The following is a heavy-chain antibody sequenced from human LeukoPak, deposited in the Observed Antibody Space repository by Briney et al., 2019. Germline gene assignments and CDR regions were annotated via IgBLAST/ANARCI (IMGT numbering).Heavy chain of an antibody. Sequence: GGSLRLSCAASGFTFSSYGMHWVRQAPGKGLEWVAVIWYDGSNKYYADSVKGRFTISRDNSKNTLYLQMNSLRAEDTAVYYCARDLVAGIVANWFDPWGQGTLVTVSS. CDR2: IWYDGSNK. CDR1: GFTFSSYG. V-gene: IGHV3-33*01. J-gene: IGHJ5*02. D-gene: IGHD5-12*01. CDR3: ARDLVAGIVANWFDP.